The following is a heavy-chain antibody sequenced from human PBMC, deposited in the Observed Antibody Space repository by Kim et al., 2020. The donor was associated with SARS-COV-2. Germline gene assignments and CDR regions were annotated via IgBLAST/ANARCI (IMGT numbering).Heavy chain of an antibody. J-gene: IGHJ4*02. D-gene: IGHD2-21*02. CDR3: TRSSSTMYGDYYFGY. V-gene: IGHV3-49*02. Sequence: AASVKGRFSISSDDSKSIAYLQMNSLKTEDTAVYYCTRSSSTMYGDYYFGYWGQGTLVTVSS.